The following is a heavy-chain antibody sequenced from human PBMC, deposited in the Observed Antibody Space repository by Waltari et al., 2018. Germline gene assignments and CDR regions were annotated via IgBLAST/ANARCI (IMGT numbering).Heavy chain of an antibody. Sequence: QVQLQQWGAGLLKPSETLSLTCAVYGGSFSGYYWSWIRPPPGKGLEWIGEINHSGSTNYNPSLKSRVTISVDTSKNQFSLKLSSVTAADTAVYYCARGQGDYYDSSGYIDYWGQGTLVTVSS. D-gene: IGHD3-22*01. CDR1: GGSFSGYY. V-gene: IGHV4-34*01. CDR2: INHSGST. J-gene: IGHJ4*02. CDR3: ARGQGDYYDSSGYIDY.